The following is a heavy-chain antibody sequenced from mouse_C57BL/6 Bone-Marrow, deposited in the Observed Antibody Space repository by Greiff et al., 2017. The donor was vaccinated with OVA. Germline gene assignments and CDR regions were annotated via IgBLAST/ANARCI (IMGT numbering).Heavy chain of an antibody. J-gene: IGHJ2*01. CDR1: GFSLTSYA. V-gene: IGHV2-9-1*01. CDR2: IWTGGGT. D-gene: IGHD2-5*01. CDR3: ARNENYSNYENYFDY. Sequence: VKLMESGPGLVAPSQSLSITCTVSGFSLTSYAISWVRQPPGKGLEWLGVIWTGGGTNYNSALKSRLSISKDNSKSTVFLKMNSLQTDDTARYYCARNENYSNYENYFDYWGQGTTLTVSS.